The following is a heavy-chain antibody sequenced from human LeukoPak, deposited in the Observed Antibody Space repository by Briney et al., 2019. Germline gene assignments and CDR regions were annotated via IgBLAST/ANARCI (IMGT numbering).Heavy chain of an antibody. D-gene: IGHD3-10*01. CDR1: GGTFISYA. V-gene: IGHV1-69*13. J-gene: IGHJ4*02. Sequence: SVKVSCKASGGTFISYAISWVRQAPGQGLEWMGGIIPIFGTANYAQKFQGRVTITADESTSTAYMELSSLRSEDTAVYYCASGNYYGSGSYPLFLDYWGQGTLVTVSS. CDR2: IIPIFGTA. CDR3: ASGNYYGSGSYPLFLDY.